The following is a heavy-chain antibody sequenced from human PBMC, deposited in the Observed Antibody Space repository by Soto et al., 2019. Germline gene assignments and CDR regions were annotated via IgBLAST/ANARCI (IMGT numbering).Heavy chain of an antibody. CDR1: GFTFSSYW. V-gene: IGHV3-7*01. J-gene: IGHJ3*02. CDR2: IKQDGSEK. Sequence: GGSLRLSCAASGFTFSSYWMSWVRQAPGKGLEWVANIKQDGSEKYYVDSVKGRFTISRDNAKNSLYLQMNSLRAEDTAVYYCARSTGYSSGWPDAFDTWGQGTMVTVSS. CDR3: ARSTGYSSGWPDAFDT. D-gene: IGHD6-19*01.